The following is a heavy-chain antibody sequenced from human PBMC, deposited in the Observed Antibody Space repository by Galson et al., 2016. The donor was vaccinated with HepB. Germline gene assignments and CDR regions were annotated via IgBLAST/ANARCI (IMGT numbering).Heavy chain of an antibody. V-gene: IGHV4-39*01. D-gene: IGHD2-21*01. Sequence: LSLTCEVSGVNIRRSQYYWGWVRQPPGKALEWIGSLHYTGTAYYNEALKTRVTISEDTSRDAVSLRLSSLSAADTALYFCAGGDGYFVYWGQGALVTVSS. J-gene: IGHJ4*02. CDR2: LHYTGTA. CDR3: AGGDGYFVY. CDR1: GVNIRRSQYY.